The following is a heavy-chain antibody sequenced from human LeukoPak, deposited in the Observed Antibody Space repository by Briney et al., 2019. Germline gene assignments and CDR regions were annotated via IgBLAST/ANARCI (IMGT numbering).Heavy chain of an antibody. V-gene: IGHV3-30*02. J-gene: IGHJ4*02. CDR1: GFTFSTYG. CDR2: ILYDGSNK. CDR3: ARGGWDYYDFWSGRFDY. D-gene: IGHD3-3*01. Sequence: PGGSLRLSCAASGFTFSTYGMHWVRQAPGKGLEWVAFILYDGSNKYYADSVKGRFTISRDNSKNTLYLQMNSLRAEDTAVYYCARGGWDYYDFWSGRFDYWGQGTLVTVSS.